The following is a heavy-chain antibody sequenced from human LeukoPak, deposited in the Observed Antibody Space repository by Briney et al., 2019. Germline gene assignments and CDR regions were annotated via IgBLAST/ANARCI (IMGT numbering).Heavy chain of an antibody. Sequence: SETLSLTCTVSGGSISSYYWSWIRQPPGKGLEWIGYIYDSGSTNYNPSLKSRVTISVDTPKNPVSLKLASVSAADTAVYYCARSLSSSRYWFDPWGQGTLVTVSS. J-gene: IGHJ5*02. CDR1: GGSISSYY. CDR2: IYDSGST. V-gene: IGHV4-59*01. CDR3: ARSLSSSRYWFDP. D-gene: IGHD6-13*01.